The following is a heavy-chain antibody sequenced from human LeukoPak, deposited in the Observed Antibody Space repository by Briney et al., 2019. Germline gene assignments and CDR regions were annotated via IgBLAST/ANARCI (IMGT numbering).Heavy chain of an antibody. CDR2: ISAYNGNT. Sequence: ASVKVSCKASGYTFTSYGISWVRQAPGQGLEWMGWISAYNGNTNYAQKLQGRVTMTTDTSTSTAYMELRSLRSEDTAVYYCAAKEDDSSGYYFDYWGQGTLVTVSS. V-gene: IGHV1-18*01. CDR3: AAKEDDSSGYYFDY. J-gene: IGHJ4*02. D-gene: IGHD3-22*01. CDR1: GYTFTSYG.